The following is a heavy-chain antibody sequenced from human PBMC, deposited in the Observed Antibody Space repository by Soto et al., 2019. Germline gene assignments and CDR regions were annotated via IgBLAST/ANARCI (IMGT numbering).Heavy chain of an antibody. V-gene: IGHV1-46*01. J-gene: IGHJ4*02. CDR3: ARDPLVHNYYDSSGYPFDY. CDR1: GYTFTSYY. D-gene: IGHD3-22*01. CDR2: INPSGGST. Sequence: GASVKVSCKASGYTFTSYYMHWVRQAPGQGLEWMGIINPSGGSTSYAQKFQGRVTMTRDTSTSTVYMELSSLRSEDTAVYYCARDPLVHNYYDSSGYPFDYWGQGTLVTVSS.